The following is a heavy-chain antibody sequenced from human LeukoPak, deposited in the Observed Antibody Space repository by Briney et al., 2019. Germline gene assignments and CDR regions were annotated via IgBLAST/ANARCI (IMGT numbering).Heavy chain of an antibody. CDR1: GGSISSSNYY. CDR2: IYYNGAT. V-gene: IGHV4-39*02. D-gene: IGHD3-10*01. CDR3: ARPLESFFGSGSYDN. Sequence: NPSETLSLTCTVSGGSISSSNYYWGWIRQPPGKGLEWLGSIYYNGATYYNPSLKSRITISVDTSKNHFSLNLRSVTAADTAVYYCARPLESFFGSGSYDNWGQGTLVTVSS. J-gene: IGHJ4*02.